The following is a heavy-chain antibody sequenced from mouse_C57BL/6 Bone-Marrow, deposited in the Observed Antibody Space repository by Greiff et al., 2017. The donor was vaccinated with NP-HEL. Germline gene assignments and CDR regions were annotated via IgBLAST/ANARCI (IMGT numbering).Heavy chain of an antibody. CDR3: ARRQLRQRNYFDY. CDR2: IDPANGIP. J-gene: IGHJ2*01. CDR1: GFNIKNTY. Sequence: VQLQQSVAELVRPGASVKLSCTASGFNIKNTYMHWVKQRPEQGLEWIGRIDPANGIPKSAPKFQGKAPITADTSSNTAYLQLSSLTSEDTAIDYCARRQLRQRNYFDYGGQGTTLTVSS. D-gene: IGHD3-2*02. V-gene: IGHV14-3*01.